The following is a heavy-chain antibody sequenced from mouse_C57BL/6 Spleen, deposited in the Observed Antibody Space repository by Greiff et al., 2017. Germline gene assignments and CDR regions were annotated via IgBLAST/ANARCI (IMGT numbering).Heavy chain of an antibody. Sequence: QVQLKQPGAELVMPGASVKLSCKASGYTFTSYWMHWVKQRPGQGLEWIGEIDPSDSYTNYNQKFKGKSTLTVAKSSSTAYMQRSSLTSEDSAVYYCARAITAYYFDYWGQGTTLTVSS. CDR3: ARAITAYYFDY. CDR1: GYTFTSYW. D-gene: IGHD1-2*01. CDR2: IDPSDSYT. V-gene: IGHV1-69*01. J-gene: IGHJ2*01.